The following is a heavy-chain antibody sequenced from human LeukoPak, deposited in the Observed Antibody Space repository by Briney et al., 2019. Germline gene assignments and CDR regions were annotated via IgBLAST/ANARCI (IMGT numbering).Heavy chain of an antibody. V-gene: IGHV4-39*07. CDR1: GFTLRSYV. CDR3: ARRIAVAGTHDY. J-gene: IGHJ4*02. Sequence: GSLRLSCAASGFTLRSYVMSWIRQPPGKGLEWIGSIYYSGSTYYNPSLKSRVTISVGTSKNQFSLKLSSVTAADTAVYYCARRIAVAGTHDYWGQGTLVTVSS. D-gene: IGHD6-19*01. CDR2: IYYSGST.